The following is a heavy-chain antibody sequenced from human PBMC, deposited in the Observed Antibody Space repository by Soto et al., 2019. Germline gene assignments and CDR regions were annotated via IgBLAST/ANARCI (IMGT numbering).Heavy chain of an antibody. Sequence: EVQLLDSGGGLVQPGGSLRLSCAASGFTFSGYALTRVRQAPGKGLEWVSAISGGGDATFYADSVKGRFTISRDNSKNTLYLHMNTLRAEDTAVSYCARKVSGSTGRPDLWYFDLWGRGTLVTVSS. J-gene: IGHJ2*01. D-gene: IGHD3-10*01. CDR1: GFTFSGYA. V-gene: IGHV3-23*01. CDR3: ARKVSGSTGRPDLWYFDL. CDR2: ISGGGDAT.